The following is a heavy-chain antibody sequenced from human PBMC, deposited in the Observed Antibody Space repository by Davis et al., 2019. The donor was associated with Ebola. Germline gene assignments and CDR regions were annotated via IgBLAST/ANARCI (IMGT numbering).Heavy chain of an antibody. D-gene: IGHD3-16*02. Sequence: MPSETLSLTCAVSGGSISTGGYSWSWIRQPPGKGLEWIGNIYHSGSTYYNPSLKSRVTISIDRSKNQFSLKLSSVTAADTAVYYCARGRRIMITFGGVIGNDYWGQGTLVTVSS. CDR2: IYHSGST. J-gene: IGHJ4*02. CDR3: ARGRRIMITFGGVIGNDY. CDR1: GGSISTGGYS. V-gene: IGHV4-30-2*01.